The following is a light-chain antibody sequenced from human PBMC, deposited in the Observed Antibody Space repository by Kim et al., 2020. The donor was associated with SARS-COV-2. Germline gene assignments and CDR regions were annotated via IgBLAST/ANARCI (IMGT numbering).Light chain of an antibody. Sequence: SYELTQPPSLSVAPGKTATIACGVNNTGSKNIHWYQQRPGQAPVVVIYYDTDRPSGIPERFSGSHSGNTATLTIARVEAGDEADYYCQVWDNNSDHWVFGGGTQLTVL. CDR1: NTGSKN. CDR3: QVWDNNSDHWV. CDR2: YDT. J-gene: IGLJ3*02. V-gene: IGLV3-21*04.